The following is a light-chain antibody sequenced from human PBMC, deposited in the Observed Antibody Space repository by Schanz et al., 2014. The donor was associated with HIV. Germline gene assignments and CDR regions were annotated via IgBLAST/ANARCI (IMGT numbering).Light chain of an antibody. Sequence: QSALTQPASVSGSPGQSITISCTGTSSDIGGYNYVSWYQQHPGKAPKLMIYDVSNRPSGVSNRFSGSKSGNTASLTISGLQAEDEGHYYCTSYTSVATLVFGSGTKLTVL. CDR2: DVS. J-gene: IGLJ2*01. V-gene: IGLV2-14*01. CDR1: SSDIGGYNY. CDR3: TSYTSVATLV.